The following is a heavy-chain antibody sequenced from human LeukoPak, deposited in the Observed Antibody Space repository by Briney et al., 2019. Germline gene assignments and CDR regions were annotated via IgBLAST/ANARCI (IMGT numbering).Heavy chain of an antibody. J-gene: IGHJ3*02. CDR1: GFTFTNYA. CDR3: ASRTWTGAGYYAFHI. V-gene: IGHV3-23*01. D-gene: IGHD3/OR15-3a*01. Sequence: PGGSLRLSCAASGFTFTNYAVSWVGQAPGKGLEWVSAGGSGGGTYYADSVKGRFTISRDNSGNTLSLQMNSLRVDDTAVYYCASRTWTGAGYYAFHIWGQGTMVTVSS. CDR2: GGSGGGT.